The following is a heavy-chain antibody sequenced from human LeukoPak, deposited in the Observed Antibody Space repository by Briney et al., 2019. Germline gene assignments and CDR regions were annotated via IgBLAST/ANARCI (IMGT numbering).Heavy chain of an antibody. V-gene: IGHV4-4*07. CDR3: ARGGLLWSGEGDNWFDP. D-gene: IGHD3-10*01. CDR2: IYTSGST. J-gene: IGHJ5*02. Sequence: ASETLSLTCTVSGGSISSYYWSWIRQPAGKGLERIGRIYTSGSTNYNPSLKSRVTMSVDTSKNQFSLKLSSVTAADTAVYYCARGGLLWSGEGDNWFDPWGQGTLVTVSS. CDR1: GGSISSYY.